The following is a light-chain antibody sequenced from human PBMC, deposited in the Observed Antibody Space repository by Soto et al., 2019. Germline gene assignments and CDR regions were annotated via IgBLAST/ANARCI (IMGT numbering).Light chain of an antibody. Sequence: IVLTQSPCTLSLSPGERSTLSCMSVQSVSSSYLAWYQQKPGQAPRLLIYGASSRATGIPDRFSGSGSGTDFTLTISRLEPEDFAVYYCQQYGSSPPWTFGQGTKVDIK. V-gene: IGKV3-20*01. J-gene: IGKJ1*01. CDR2: GAS. CDR1: QSVSSSY. CDR3: QQYGSSPPWT.